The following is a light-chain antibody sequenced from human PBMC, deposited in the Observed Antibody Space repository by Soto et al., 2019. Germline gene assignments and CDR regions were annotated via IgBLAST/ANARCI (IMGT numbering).Light chain of an antibody. Sequence: EIVLTQSPGTLSLSPGERATLSCRASQSVSSSYLAWYQQKPGQAPRLLIYGASSRATGIPDRFSGSGSGTDLTLTISRLEPEDFATYYCQEYNSWRGEWKFGQGTKVDIK. J-gene: IGKJ1*01. CDR2: GAS. CDR3: QEYNSWRGEWK. V-gene: IGKV3-20*01. CDR1: QSVSSSY.